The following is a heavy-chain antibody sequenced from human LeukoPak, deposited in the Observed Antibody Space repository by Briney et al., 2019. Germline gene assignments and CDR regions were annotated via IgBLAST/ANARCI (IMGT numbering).Heavy chain of an antibody. Sequence: ASVKVSCKASGYTFTGYYMHWVRQAPGQGLQWMGWINPNGGDTNYAQKFQGRVTMTRDTSISTAYMELSRLRSDDTAVYYCARGVTGYSSGWYAFYYYYYYMDVWGKGTTVTVSS. D-gene: IGHD6-19*01. CDR1: GYTFTGYY. J-gene: IGHJ6*03. V-gene: IGHV1-2*02. CDR3: ARGVTGYSSGWYAFYYYYYYMDV. CDR2: INPNGGDT.